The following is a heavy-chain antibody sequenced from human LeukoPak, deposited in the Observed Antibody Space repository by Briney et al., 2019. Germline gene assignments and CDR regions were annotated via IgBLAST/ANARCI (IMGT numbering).Heavy chain of an antibody. J-gene: IGHJ4*02. CDR1: GFTFSSYG. Sequence: PGGSLRLSCAASGFTFSSYGMHWVRQAPGKGLEWVAFIRYDGSNKYYADSVKGRFTISRDNSKNTLYLQMNSLRAEDTAVYYCAKDSSGDVGWSRISGYFDYWGQGTLVTVSS. CDR2: IRYDGSNK. D-gene: IGHD1-20*01. CDR3: AKDSSGDVGWSRISGYFDY. V-gene: IGHV3-30*02.